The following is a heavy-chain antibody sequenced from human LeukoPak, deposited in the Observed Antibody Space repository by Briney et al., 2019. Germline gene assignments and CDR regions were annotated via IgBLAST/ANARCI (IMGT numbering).Heavy chain of an antibody. Sequence: GGSLRLSCAASGFTFSSYGMSWVRQAPGKGLVWVSRINSDGSSTSYADSVKGRFTISRDNAKNTLYLQMNSLRAEDTAVYYCARDAAAGPGYYYMDVWGKGTTVTVSS. J-gene: IGHJ6*03. V-gene: IGHV3-74*01. CDR2: INSDGSST. CDR3: ARDAAAGPGYYYMDV. D-gene: IGHD6-13*01. CDR1: GFTFSSYG.